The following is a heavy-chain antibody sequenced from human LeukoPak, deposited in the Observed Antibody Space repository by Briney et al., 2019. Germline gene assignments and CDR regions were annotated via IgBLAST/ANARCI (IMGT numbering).Heavy chain of an antibody. V-gene: IGHV3-23*01. CDR1: GLTFSSYA. CDR3: AKDGGRYCIGGSCSWGDAFDI. D-gene: IGHD2-15*01. CDR2: ITGSGGST. J-gene: IGHJ3*02. Sequence: GGSLRLSCAASGLTFSSYAMHWVRQAPGKGLEWVSAITGSGGSTYYADSVKGRFTISRDNSKNTLYLQMNSLRAEDTAVYYCAKDGGRYCIGGSCSWGDAFDIWVKGQWSPSLQ.